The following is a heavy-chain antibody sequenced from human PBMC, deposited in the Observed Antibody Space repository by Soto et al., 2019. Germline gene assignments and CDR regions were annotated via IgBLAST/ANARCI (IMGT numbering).Heavy chain of an antibody. Sequence: QLQLQESGPGLVKPSETLSLTCTVSGGSISSSSYYWGWIRQPPGKGLEWIGSIYYSGSTYYNPSLKSRVTISVDTSKNQFSLKLSSVTAADTAVYYCAKGPYYDFWSGYYGLGMDVWGQGTTVTVSS. CDR3: AKGPYYDFWSGYYGLGMDV. CDR1: GGSISSSSYY. CDR2: IYYSGST. D-gene: IGHD3-3*01. J-gene: IGHJ6*02. V-gene: IGHV4-39*01.